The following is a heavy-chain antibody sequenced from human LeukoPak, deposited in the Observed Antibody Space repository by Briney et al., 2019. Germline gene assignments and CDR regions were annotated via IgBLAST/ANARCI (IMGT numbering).Heavy chain of an antibody. Sequence: GGSLRLSCAASGFTFSSYGMHWVRQAPGKGLEWVSSISSSSSYIYYADSVKGRFTISRDNAKNSLYLQMNSLRAEDTAVYYCARGHSSGWYFNYMDVWGKGTTVTVSS. CDR2: ISSSSSYI. CDR1: GFTFSSYG. J-gene: IGHJ6*03. D-gene: IGHD6-19*01. CDR3: ARGHSSGWYFNYMDV. V-gene: IGHV3-21*01.